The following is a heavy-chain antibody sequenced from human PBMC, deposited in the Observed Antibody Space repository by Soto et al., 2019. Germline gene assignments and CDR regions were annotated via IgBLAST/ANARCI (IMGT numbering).Heavy chain of an antibody. Sequence: PSETLSLTCTVSDGSISSSSYYWGWIRQPPGKGLEWIGSIYYSENTFYNPSLKSRVTISVDKSKSQFSLSLSSVTVADTAVYYCARYMGDTMGDHWGQGTLVTVS. CDR3: ARYMGDTMGDH. J-gene: IGHJ4*02. V-gene: IGHV4-39*01. CDR2: IYYSENT. CDR1: DGSISSSSYY. D-gene: IGHD3-10*01.